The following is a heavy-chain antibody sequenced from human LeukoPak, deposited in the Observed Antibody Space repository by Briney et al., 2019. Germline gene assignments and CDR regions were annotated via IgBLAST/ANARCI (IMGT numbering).Heavy chain of an antibody. CDR2: INTNTGNP. CDR1: GYTFTSYA. CDR3: ARDLIVLGFGESNYYGMDV. D-gene: IGHD3-10*01. Sequence: EASVKVSCKASGYTFTSYAMNWVRQAPGQGLEWMGWINTNTGNPTYAQGFTGRFVFSLDTSVSTAYLQISSLKAEDTAVYYCARDLIVLGFGESNYYGMDVWGQGTTVTVSS. J-gene: IGHJ6*02. V-gene: IGHV7-4-1*02.